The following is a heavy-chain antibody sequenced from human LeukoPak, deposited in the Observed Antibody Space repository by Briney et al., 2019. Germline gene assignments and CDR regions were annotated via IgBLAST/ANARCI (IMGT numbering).Heavy chain of an antibody. D-gene: IGHD3-10*01. Sequence: SGGSLRLSCAASGFTFHDYGMSWVRQAPGKGLEWVSGINWNGGSTGYADSVKGRFTISRDNAKNSLYLQMNSLRAEDTALYYCARVYYGSGSYYIGTWGQGTLVTVSS. V-gene: IGHV3-20*04. CDR2: INWNGGST. CDR1: GFTFHDYG. CDR3: ARVYYGSGSYYIGT. J-gene: IGHJ5*02.